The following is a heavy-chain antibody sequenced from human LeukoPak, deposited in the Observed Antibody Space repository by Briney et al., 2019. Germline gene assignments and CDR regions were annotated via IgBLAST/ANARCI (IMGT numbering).Heavy chain of an antibody. J-gene: IGHJ4*02. CDR2: IYTSGST. D-gene: IGHD5-18*01. CDR3: ARGSLEQLWYEYYFDY. Sequence: PSETLSLTCTVSGGSISSYYWSWIRQPAGKGLEWIGRIYTSGSTNYNPSLKSRVTMSVDTSKNQFSLKLSSVTAADTAVYYCARGSLEQLWYEYYFDYWGQGTLVTVSS. CDR1: GGSISSYY. V-gene: IGHV4-4*07.